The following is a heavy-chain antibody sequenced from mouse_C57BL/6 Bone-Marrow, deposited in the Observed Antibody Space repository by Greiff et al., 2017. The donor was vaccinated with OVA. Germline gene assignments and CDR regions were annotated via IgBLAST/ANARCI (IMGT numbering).Heavy chain of an antibody. CDR1: GFTFSSYA. CDR3: TRLLDAMDY. Sequence: EVKLVESGEGLVKPGGSLKLSCAASGFTFSSYAMSWVRQTPEKRLEWVAYISSGGDYTYYADTVKGRFTISRDNARNTLYLQLSSLKSEDTAMYYCTRLLDAMDYWGQGTSVTVSS. D-gene: IGHD2-1*01. CDR2: ISSGGDYT. J-gene: IGHJ4*01. V-gene: IGHV5-9-1*02.